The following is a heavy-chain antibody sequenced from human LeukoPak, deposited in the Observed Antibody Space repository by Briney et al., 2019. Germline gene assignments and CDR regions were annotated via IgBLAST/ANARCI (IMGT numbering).Heavy chain of an antibody. CDR3: ATWAFYHSLDV. D-gene: IGHD1-26*01. Sequence: GGSLRLSCEASGFTFDAYAMHWVRQAPGKGLEWISLINKDGSATYYADSVKGRFTISRDNSKNSLYLQMNSLRSEDTALYYCATWAFYHSLDVWGQGTTVTVSS. J-gene: IGHJ6*02. CDR1: GFTFDAYA. CDR2: INKDGSAT. V-gene: IGHV3-43*02.